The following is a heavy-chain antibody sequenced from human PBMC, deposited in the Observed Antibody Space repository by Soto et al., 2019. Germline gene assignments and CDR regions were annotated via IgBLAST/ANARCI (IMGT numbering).Heavy chain of an antibody. Sequence: SVNVSCKASGGTFSTYSINWVRQAPGQGLEWMGGIIPLFGTTNYAQKFKGRVTITADESTSTAYMELSSLRAEDAAVYYCARGATHGSSWYFWFDPWGQGTLVTVSS. CDR1: GGTFSTYS. CDR2: IIPLFGTT. D-gene: IGHD6-13*01. V-gene: IGHV1-69*13. J-gene: IGHJ5*02. CDR3: ARGATHGSSWYFWFDP.